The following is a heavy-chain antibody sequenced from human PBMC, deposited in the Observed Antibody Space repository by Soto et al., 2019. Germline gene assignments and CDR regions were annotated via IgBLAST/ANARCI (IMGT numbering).Heavy chain of an antibody. D-gene: IGHD3-22*01. CDR1: GFSFNTFT. V-gene: IGHV3-21*01. CDR3: ARSLEADSNGYYGPSERSSPAY. CDR2: ISSSNSYV. J-gene: IGHJ4*02. Sequence: PGGSLRLSCATSGFSFNTFTMNWVRQAPGKGLEWVSSISSSNSYVYYAHSMTGRFTISRDNAKNTLYLQLSSLRVEDTAVYYCARSLEADSNGYYGPSERSSPAYWGPGTLVTVSS.